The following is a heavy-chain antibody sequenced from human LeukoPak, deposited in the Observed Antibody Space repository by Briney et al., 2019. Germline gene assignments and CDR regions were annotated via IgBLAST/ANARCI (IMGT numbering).Heavy chain of an antibody. CDR2: VTGSSRST. V-gene: IGHV3-23*01. J-gene: IGHJ4*02. CDR3: ARDTPLFAYGSGWSTNSFDF. CDR1: GFTFSSYA. Sequence: GGSLRLSCAASGFTFSSYAMSWVRQAPGKGLEWVSTVTGSSRSTYYADSVKGRFTISRDNSKNTLSLQMSSLRAEDTAIYYCARDTPLFAYGSGWSTNSFDFWGQGTLVTVSS. D-gene: IGHD6-19*01.